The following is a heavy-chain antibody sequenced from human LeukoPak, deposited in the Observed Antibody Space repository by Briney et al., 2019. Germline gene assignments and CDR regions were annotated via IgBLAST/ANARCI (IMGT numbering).Heavy chain of an antibody. D-gene: IGHD3-10*01. CDR1: GFTFHTYW. Sequence: GGSLRLSCAVSGFTFHTYWMHWVRQAPGMGLEWVSRINSDETTTTYADSVKGRFTISRDNAKNNLYLQMNSLRAEDTAVYYCVRGFPRSYYDSGVVYWGQGTLVTVSS. J-gene: IGHJ4*02. V-gene: IGHV3-74*01. CDR3: VRGFPRSYYDSGVVY. CDR2: INSDETTT.